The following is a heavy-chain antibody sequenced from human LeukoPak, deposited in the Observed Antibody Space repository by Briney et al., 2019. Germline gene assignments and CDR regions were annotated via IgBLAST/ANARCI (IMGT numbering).Heavy chain of an antibody. J-gene: IGHJ4*02. CDR3: ARGSGLTIFGVVIPAIDY. Sequence: GASVKVSCKASGYTFTSYGINWVRQATGQGLEWMGWMNPNSGNTGYAQKFQGRVTMTRNTSISTAYMELSSLRSEDTAVYYCARGSGLTIFGVVIPAIDYWGQGTLVTVSS. CDR2: MNPNSGNT. V-gene: IGHV1-8*02. CDR1: GYTFTSYG. D-gene: IGHD3-3*01.